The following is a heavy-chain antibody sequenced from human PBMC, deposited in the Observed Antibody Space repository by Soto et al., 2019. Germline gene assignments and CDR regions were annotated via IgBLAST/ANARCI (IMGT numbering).Heavy chain of an antibody. CDR2: IYYSGST. J-gene: IGHJ4*02. V-gene: IGHV4-39*01. D-gene: IGHD3-10*01. CDR1: GGSISSSSYY. CDR3: ARHDGVYGSGSYPYYIDY. Sequence: QLQLQESGPGLVKPSETLFLTCTVSGGSISSSSYYWGWIRQPPGKGLECIGSIYYSGSTYYNPSLKRRVTISLDTCNSQCTLKLGCVTAAHTAVYYCARHDGVYGSGSYPYYIDYLGQGTLVTVSS.